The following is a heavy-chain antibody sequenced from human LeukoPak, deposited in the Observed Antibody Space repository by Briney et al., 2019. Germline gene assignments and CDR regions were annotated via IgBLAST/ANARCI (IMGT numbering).Heavy chain of an antibody. D-gene: IGHD3-3*01. V-gene: IGHV1-18*01. CDR3: ARAPLTYYDFWSGYYPFDY. Sequence: SVTVSCTASGYTFTSYGISWVRQAPGQGLEWMGWISAYNGNTNYAQKLQGRVTVTTDTSTSTAYMELRSLRSDDTAVYYCARAPLTYYDFWSGYYPFDYWGQGTLVTVSS. J-gene: IGHJ4*02. CDR2: ISAYNGNT. CDR1: GYTFTSYG.